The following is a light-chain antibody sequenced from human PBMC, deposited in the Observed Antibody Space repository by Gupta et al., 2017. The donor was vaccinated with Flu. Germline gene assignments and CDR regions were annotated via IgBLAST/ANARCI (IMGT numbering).Light chain of an antibody. Sequence: DIQMTQSPSSLSASVGDRVTITCQASQEISNYLNWYQQKPGKAPKLLIYDASKVETGVPSRFSGSGSGTDFTFTISSRQPEDFATYYCQHEDNLLYTFGRGTKVDIK. V-gene: IGKV1-33*01. CDR3: QHEDNLLYT. CDR1: QEISNY. CDR2: DAS. J-gene: IGKJ4*01.